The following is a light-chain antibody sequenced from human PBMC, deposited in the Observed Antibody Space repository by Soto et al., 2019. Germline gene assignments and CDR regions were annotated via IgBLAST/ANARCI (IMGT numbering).Light chain of an antibody. CDR1: QTISSW. V-gene: IGKV1-5*03. J-gene: IGKJ1*01. CDR2: KAS. CDR3: QQYNSYPWT. Sequence: DIQMTQSPSTLSGSVGDRVTITCRASQTISSWLAWYQQKPGKAPKLLIYKASTLKSGVPSRFSGSGSGTEFTLTISSLQPDDFATYYCQQYNSYPWTCGQGTKGDIK.